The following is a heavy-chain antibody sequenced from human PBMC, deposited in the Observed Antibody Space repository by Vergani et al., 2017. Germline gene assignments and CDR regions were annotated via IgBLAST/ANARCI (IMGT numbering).Heavy chain of an antibody. Sequence: EVQLLESGGGLVQPGGSLRLSCAASGFTFSSHAMSWVRQAPGKGLEWVSAISGSGGSTYYADSVKGRFTISRDNSKNTLFLQMNSLRAEDTAVYYCAKDSPPKVGSGSQSYPDAFDIWGQGTMVTVSS. CDR2: ISGSGGST. D-gene: IGHD1-26*01. V-gene: IGHV3-23*01. CDR1: GFTFSSHA. J-gene: IGHJ3*02. CDR3: AKDSPPKVGSGSQSYPDAFDI.